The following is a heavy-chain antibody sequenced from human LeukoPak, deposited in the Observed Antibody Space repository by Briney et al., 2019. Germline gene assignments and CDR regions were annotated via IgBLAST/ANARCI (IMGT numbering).Heavy chain of an antibody. CDR1: GYTFTSYG. Sequence: ASVKVSCKASGYTFTSYGISWVRQAPGQGLEWMGWINPNSGGTNYAQKFQGRVTMTRDTSISTAYMELSRLRSDDTAVYYCARELMWELLGANWFDPWGQGTLVTVSS. V-gene: IGHV1-2*02. CDR2: INPNSGGT. J-gene: IGHJ5*02. D-gene: IGHD1-26*01. CDR3: ARELMWELLGANWFDP.